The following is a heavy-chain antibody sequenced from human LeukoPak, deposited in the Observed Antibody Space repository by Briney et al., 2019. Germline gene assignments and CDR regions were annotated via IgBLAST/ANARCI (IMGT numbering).Heavy chain of an antibody. J-gene: IGHJ4*02. Sequence: SETLSLTCTVSGGSISSSSYYWGWIRQPPGKGLEGIGSIYYSGSTYYNPSLKSRVTISVDTSKNQFSLKLSSVTAADTAVYYCARGGYSYGKFPNYWGQGTLVTVSS. D-gene: IGHD5-18*01. V-gene: IGHV4-39*07. CDR3: ARGGYSYGKFPNY. CDR1: GGSISSSSYY. CDR2: IYYSGST.